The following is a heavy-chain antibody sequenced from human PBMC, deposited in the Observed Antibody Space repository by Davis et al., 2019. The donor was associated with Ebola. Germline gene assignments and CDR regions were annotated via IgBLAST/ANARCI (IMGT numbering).Heavy chain of an antibody. CDR3: ARENLPFMFDP. J-gene: IGHJ5*02. V-gene: IGHV3-53*01. CDR1: GFTVSSNY. Sequence: PGGSLRLSCAASGFTVSSNYMSWVRQAPGKGLEWVSVIYSGGSTYYADSVKGRFTISRDNSKNTLYLQMNSLRAEDTAVYYCARENLPFMFDPWGQGTLVTVSS. CDR2: IYSGGST.